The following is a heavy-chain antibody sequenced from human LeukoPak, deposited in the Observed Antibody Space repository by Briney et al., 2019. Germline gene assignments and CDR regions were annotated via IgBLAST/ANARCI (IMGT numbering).Heavy chain of an antibody. CDR1: GFSFSTYG. D-gene: IGHD6-19*01. V-gene: IGHV3-33*01. J-gene: IGHJ4*02. Sequence: GGSLRLSCAASGFSFSTYGMHWVRQAPGKGQEWVAVIWSDGSNKYYADSVKGRFTISRDNSQNTLYLQMNSLRAEDTAVYYCARAIYSGGWYGGDYWGQGTLVTVSS. CDR3: ARAIYSGGWYGGDY. CDR2: IWSDGSNK.